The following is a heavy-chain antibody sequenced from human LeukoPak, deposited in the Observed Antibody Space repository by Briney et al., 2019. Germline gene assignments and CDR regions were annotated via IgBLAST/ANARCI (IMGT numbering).Heavy chain of an antibody. CDR2: ISGSGGST. D-gene: IGHD3-3*01. CDR1: GFTFSSYA. CDR3: ANADYDFWSGYNY. V-gene: IGHV3-23*01. Sequence: GGSLRLSCAASGFTFSSYAMSWVRQAPGKELEWVSAISGSGGSTYYADSVKGRFTISRDNSKNTLYLQMNSLRAEDTAVYYCANADYDFWSGYNYWGQGTLVTVSS. J-gene: IGHJ4*02.